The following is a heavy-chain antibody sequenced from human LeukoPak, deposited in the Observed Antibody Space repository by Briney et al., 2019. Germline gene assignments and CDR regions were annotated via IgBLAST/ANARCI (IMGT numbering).Heavy chain of an antibody. CDR2: VSYDGSNK. Sequence: PGRSLRLSCATSGFTFSSHAIHWVRRAPGKGLEWVAGVSYDGSNKGYADSVKGRFAISRDNSKNTLYLQMNSLRAEDTAVYYCAKDPSSITSRRRGAGWYFDLSGRGTLVTVSS. CDR1: GFTFSSHA. J-gene: IGHJ2*01. D-gene: IGHD6-6*01. CDR3: AKDPSSITSRRRGAGWYFDL. V-gene: IGHV3-30*09.